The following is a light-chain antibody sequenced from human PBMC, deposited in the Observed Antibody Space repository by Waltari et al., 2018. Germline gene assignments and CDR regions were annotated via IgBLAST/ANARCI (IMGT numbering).Light chain of an antibody. CDR1: QSIDRY. Sequence: TCRARQSIDRYLNWYQQKEGRALNLLIYSASNLQRGVPSRFSGSGSGTDFTLTISSLQHEDFATYYCQQSYSAPFTFGPGTKVDI. V-gene: IGKV1-39*01. CDR3: QQSYSAPFT. J-gene: IGKJ3*01. CDR2: SAS.